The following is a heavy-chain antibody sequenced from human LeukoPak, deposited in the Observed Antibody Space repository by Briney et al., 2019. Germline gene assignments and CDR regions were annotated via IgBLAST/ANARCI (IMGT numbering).Heavy chain of an antibody. J-gene: IGHJ3*02. CDR2: IYYSGST. D-gene: IGHD6-19*01. Sequence: PSETLSLTCTVSGGSISSYYWSWIRQPPGKGLEWIGYIYYSGSTNHNPSLKSRVTISVDTSKNQFSLKLSSVTAADTAVYYCARVIAVAGAFNAFDIWGQGTMVTVSS. V-gene: IGHV4-59*01. CDR3: ARVIAVAGAFNAFDI. CDR1: GGSISSYY.